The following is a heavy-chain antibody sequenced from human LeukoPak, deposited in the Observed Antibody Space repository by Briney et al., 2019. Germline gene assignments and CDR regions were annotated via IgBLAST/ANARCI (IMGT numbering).Heavy chain of an antibody. CDR2: IYYSSST. D-gene: IGHD4-11*01. Sequence: SETLSLTCTVSGGSISSSSYYWGWIRQPPGEGLEWIGRIYYSSSTYYNTSLKSRVTISVDTSKNQFSLKLSSVTAADTAVYYCARRQTTTSYYYGMDVWGQGTTVTVSS. CDR1: GGSISSSSYY. V-gene: IGHV4-39*01. CDR3: ARRQTTTSYYYGMDV. J-gene: IGHJ6*02.